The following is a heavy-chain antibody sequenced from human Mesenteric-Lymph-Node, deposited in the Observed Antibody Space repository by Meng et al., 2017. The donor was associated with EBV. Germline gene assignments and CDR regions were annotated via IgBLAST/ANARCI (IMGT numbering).Heavy chain of an antibody. CDR2: INHSGTT. CDR1: GESFSGYY. V-gene: IGHV4-34*01. J-gene: IGHJ4*02. CDR3: ARLGNGH. Sequence: QVQVKQLGSGMLQPSQTLSLPCAVYGESFSGYYWSWIRQPPGKGLEWIGEINHSGTTNYNPSLESRVTISVDTSKNQLSLKLTSLTAADTAVYYCARLGNGHWGQGTLVTVSS.